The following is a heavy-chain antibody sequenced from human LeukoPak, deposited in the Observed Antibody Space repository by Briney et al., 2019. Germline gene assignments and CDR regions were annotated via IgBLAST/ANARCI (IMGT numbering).Heavy chain of an antibody. CDR3: ARGGGLDV. Sequence: GGSLRLSCAASGFTFSSYWMNWARQAPGKGLEWVACINHNGNVNYYVDSVKGRFTISRDNAKNSLYLQMSNLRAEDTAVYFCARGGGLDVWGQGATVTVSS. V-gene: IGHV3-7*03. CDR1: GFTFSSYW. J-gene: IGHJ6*02. CDR2: INHNGNVN. D-gene: IGHD3-16*01.